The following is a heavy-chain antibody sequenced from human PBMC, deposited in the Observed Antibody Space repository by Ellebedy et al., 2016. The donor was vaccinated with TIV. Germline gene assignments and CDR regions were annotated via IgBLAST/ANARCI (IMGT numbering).Heavy chain of an antibody. D-gene: IGHD3-10*01. CDR1: GFIFSHYH. CDR3: AREVLGGQGDMDV. Sequence: GESLKISCAPSGFIFSHYHMHWVRQAPGKGLEWVALIWSDGSEEYYAASVKGRFTLSRDNSKNTLYLQMNSLTAKDTAVYSCAREVLGGQGDMDVWGQGTTVTVSS. J-gene: IGHJ6*02. CDR2: IWSDGSEE. V-gene: IGHV3-33*01.